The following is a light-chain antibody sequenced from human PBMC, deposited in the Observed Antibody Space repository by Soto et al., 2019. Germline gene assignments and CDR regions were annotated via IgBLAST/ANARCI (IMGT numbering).Light chain of an antibody. J-gene: IGLJ2*01. Sequence: SYELTQPPSVSVAPGKTARITCGGNNIGSKRVHWYQQKPGQAPVLVIYYDSDRPSGAPERFSGSNCGNTATLTISRVEAGDEADYYYQVWDSSSDHVLFGGVTKLTVL. V-gene: IGLV3-21*04. CDR2: YDS. CDR1: NIGSKR. CDR3: QVWDSSSDHVL.